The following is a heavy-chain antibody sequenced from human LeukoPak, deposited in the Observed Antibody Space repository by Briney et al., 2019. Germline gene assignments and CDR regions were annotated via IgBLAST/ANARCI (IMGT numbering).Heavy chain of an antibody. CDR3: TRDDSGWPRSN. D-gene: IGHD5-12*01. J-gene: IGHJ4*02. CDR1: GFTFSDHY. Sequence: PGGSLRLSCAASGFTFSDHYMAWVRQAPGKGLEWVGRSRNKANSYTTEYAASVKGRFTISRDDSENSVYLQMNSLKGEDTAMYYCTRDDSGWPRSNWGQGTLVTVSS. CDR2: SRNKANSYTT. V-gene: IGHV3-72*01.